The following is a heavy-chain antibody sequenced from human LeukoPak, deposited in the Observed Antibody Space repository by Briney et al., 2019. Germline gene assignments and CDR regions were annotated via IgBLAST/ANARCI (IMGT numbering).Heavy chain of an antibody. V-gene: IGHV4-59*01. Sequence: ETQSLTCTVSGGSISSYYWSWIRQPPGKGLEWIGYISYSGSTNYNPSLKSRVTISVDTSRNQFSLKLSSVTAADTAVYYCARGRLGGSGSYYNVLDYWGQGTLFTVSS. CDR3: ARGRLGGSGSYYNVLDY. CDR1: GGSISSYY. CDR2: ISYSGST. J-gene: IGHJ4*02. D-gene: IGHD3-10*01.